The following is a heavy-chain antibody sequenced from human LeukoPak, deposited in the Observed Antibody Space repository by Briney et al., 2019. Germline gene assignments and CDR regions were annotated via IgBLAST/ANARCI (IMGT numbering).Heavy chain of an antibody. CDR3: ARGVPLGYCTYGVCYPPYYFDY. D-gene: IGHD2-8*01. J-gene: IGHJ4*02. Sequence: ASVKVSCEASGYTFTSYGINWLRQATGQGLEWMGWVNPRSGDAGYLQKFQGRLTITRDSSIDTAYMDLSGLSSEDTAVYYCARGVPLGYCTYGVCYPPYYFDYWGQGTLVTASS. CDR2: VNPRSGDA. V-gene: IGHV1-8*03. CDR1: GYTFTSYG.